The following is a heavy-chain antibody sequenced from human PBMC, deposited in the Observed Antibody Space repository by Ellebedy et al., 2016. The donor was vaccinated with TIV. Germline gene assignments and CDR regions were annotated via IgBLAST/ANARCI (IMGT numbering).Heavy chain of an antibody. CDR1: GYTFTDYD. J-gene: IGHJ5*02. Sequence: AASVKVSCKASGYTFTDYDINWVRQATGQGLEYLGWMKPGSGNTGYAQKFEGRVTFTSDTSASTAYMELSSLRSEDTAVYYCARDKPGGDNWFDPWGQGTLVTVSS. CDR2: MKPGSGNT. CDR3: ARDKPGGDNWFDP. V-gene: IGHV1-8*01. D-gene: IGHD3-16*01.